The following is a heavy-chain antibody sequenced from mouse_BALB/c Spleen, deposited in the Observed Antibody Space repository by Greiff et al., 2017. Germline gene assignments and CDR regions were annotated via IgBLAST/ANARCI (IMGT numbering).Heavy chain of an antibody. CDR3: ARRYDYDGYAMDY. J-gene: IGHJ4*01. CDR1: GYTFTSYW. Sequence: VQLQQPGAELVKPGASVKLSCKASGYTFTSYWMHWVKQRPGQGLEWIGEINPSNGRTNYNEKFKSKATLTVDKSSSTAYMQLSSLTSEDSAVYYCARRYDYDGYAMDYWGQGTSVTVSS. D-gene: IGHD2-4*01. CDR2: INPSNGRT. V-gene: IGHV1S81*02.